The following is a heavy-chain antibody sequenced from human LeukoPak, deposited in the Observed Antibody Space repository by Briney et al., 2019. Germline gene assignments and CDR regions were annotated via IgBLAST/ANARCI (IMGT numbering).Heavy chain of an antibody. CDR3: ARARYDFWSGYYKPYYMDV. CDR1: GFTFSSYW. J-gene: IGHJ6*03. CDR2: INTDGSST. D-gene: IGHD3-3*01. V-gene: IGHV3-74*01. Sequence: GGSLRLSCAASGFTFSSYWMHWVRQASGKGLVWVSRINTDGSSTSYADSVKGRFTISRDNAKNTLYLQMNSLRAEDTAVYYCARARYDFWSGYYKPYYMDVWGKGTTVTVSS.